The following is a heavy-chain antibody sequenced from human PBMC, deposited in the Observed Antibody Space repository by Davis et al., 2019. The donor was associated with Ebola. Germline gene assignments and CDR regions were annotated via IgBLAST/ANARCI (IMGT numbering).Heavy chain of an antibody. Sequence: ASVKVSCKASGYTFTSYGISWVRQAPGQGLEWMGWISAYNGNTNYAQKLQGRVTITADKSTSTAYMELSSLRSEDTAVYYCAVGERWLQYDAFDIWGQGTMVTVSS. CDR3: AVGERWLQYDAFDI. D-gene: IGHD5-24*01. J-gene: IGHJ3*02. V-gene: IGHV1-18*01. CDR1: GYTFTSYG. CDR2: ISAYNGNT.